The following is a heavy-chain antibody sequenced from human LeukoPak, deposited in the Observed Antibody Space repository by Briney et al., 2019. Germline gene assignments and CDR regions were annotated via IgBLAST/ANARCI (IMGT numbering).Heavy chain of an antibody. V-gene: IGHV4-59*01. CDR1: GGSISSYY. CDR2: IYYSGST. D-gene: IGHD3-3*01. CDR3: ARARSITIFGVVIIEYFDY. J-gene: IGHJ4*02. Sequence: SETLSLTCTVSGGSISSYYWSWIRQPPGKGLEWIGYIYYSGSTNYNPSLKSRVTISVDTSKNQFSLKLSSVTAADTAVYYCARARSITIFGVVIIEYFDYWGQGTLVTVSS.